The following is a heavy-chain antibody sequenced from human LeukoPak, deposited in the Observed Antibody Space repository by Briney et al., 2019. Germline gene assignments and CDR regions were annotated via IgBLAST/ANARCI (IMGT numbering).Heavy chain of an antibody. Sequence: GGSLRLSCAASGLIFSNYAMNWVRQAPGKGLEWVSLIETGGRTYYADSVKGRFTISRDNAKNSLYLQMNSLRAEDTAVYYCAREIVGAIDYWGQGTLVTVSS. D-gene: IGHD1-26*01. V-gene: IGHV3-69-1*01. CDR2: IETGGRT. CDR3: AREIVGAIDY. J-gene: IGHJ4*02. CDR1: GLIFSNYA.